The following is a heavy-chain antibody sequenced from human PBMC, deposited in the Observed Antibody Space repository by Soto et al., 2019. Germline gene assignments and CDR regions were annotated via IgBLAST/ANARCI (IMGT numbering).Heavy chain of an antibody. CDR3: AIVLSGGSPQYFQH. CDR2: INAGNGNT. CDR1: GYTFTSYA. J-gene: IGHJ1*01. Sequence: QVQLVQSGAEVKKPGASVKVSCKASGYTFTSYAMHWVRQAPGQRLEWMGWINAGNGNTKYSHKFRGRVTITSDTSASTAYMELSSLRSEDTAVYYCAIVLSGGSPQYFQHLGQGTLVTVSS. V-gene: IGHV1-3*01. D-gene: IGHD6-19*01.